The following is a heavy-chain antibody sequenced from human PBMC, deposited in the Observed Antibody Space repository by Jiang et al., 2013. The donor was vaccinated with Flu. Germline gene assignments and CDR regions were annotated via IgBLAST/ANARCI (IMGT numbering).Heavy chain of an antibody. CDR3: ARQSIVVVPAAISYLVAQFDY. J-gene: IGHJ4*02. CDR2: IKQDGSEK. CDR1: GFTFSSYW. D-gene: IGHD2-2*01. Sequence: RLSCAASGFTFSSYWMSWVRQAPGKGLEWVANIKQDGSEKYYVDSVKGRFTISRDNAKNSLYLQMNSLRAEDTAVYYCARQSIVVVPAAISYLVAQFDYWGQGTLVTVSS. V-gene: IGHV3-7*01.